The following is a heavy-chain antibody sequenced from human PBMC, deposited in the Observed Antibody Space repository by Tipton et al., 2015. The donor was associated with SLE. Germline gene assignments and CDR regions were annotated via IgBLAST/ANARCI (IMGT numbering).Heavy chain of an antibody. CDR3: ARGLSGYSSSWFYYYYGMDV. Sequence: LRLSCTVSGGSISSYYWSWIRQPPGKGLEWIGYIYYSGSTNYNPSLKSRVTISLDTSKNQFSLRLSSVTAADTAVYYCARGLSGYSSSWFYYYYGMDVWGQGTTVTVSS. J-gene: IGHJ6*02. CDR1: GGSISSYY. V-gene: IGHV4-59*12. D-gene: IGHD6-13*01. CDR2: IYYSGST.